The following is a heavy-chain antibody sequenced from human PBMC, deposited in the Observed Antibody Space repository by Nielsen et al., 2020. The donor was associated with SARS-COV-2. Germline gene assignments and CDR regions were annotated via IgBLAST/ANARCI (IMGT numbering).Heavy chain of an antibody. Sequence: GESLKISCVASGFTFSKHAMTWVRQAPGKGLEWVSSISDSAGSIYYADSVKRRFTISRDNSKNTVFLQMNSLRAEDTAVYYCAKLIGYEPPYWGQGTLVTVSS. CDR2: ISDSAGSI. D-gene: IGHD5-12*01. J-gene: IGHJ4*02. CDR3: AKLIGYEPPY. CDR1: GFTFSKHA. V-gene: IGHV3-23*01.